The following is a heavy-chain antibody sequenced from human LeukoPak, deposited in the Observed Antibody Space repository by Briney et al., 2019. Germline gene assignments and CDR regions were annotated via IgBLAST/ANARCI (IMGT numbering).Heavy chain of an antibody. V-gene: IGHV1-2*06. J-gene: IGHJ3*02. Sequence: ASVKVSCKASGYTFTGYYLYWVRQAPGQGLEWMGRINPNSGGTSYAQKFQGRVTMTRDTSTSTVYMELSSLRSEDTAVYYCARAVVQLWSKYPDAFDIWGQGTMVTVSS. CDR1: GYTFTGYY. D-gene: IGHD5-18*01. CDR2: INPNSGGT. CDR3: ARAVVQLWSKYPDAFDI.